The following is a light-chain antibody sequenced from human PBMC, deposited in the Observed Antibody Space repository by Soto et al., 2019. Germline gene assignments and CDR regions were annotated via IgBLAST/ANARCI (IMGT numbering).Light chain of an antibody. CDR1: QRVSSY. Sequence: IVFTQAPAPPALSPGGGSTLSCRASQRVSSYLAWYQQRPGQAPRLXXYDGSSRATGIPARFSGSGFGTDFTLTIASLEPEDFAVYYCQQRNNWPPITFGQGTRLEIK. CDR3: QQRNNWPPIT. J-gene: IGKJ5*01. V-gene: IGKV3-11*01. CDR2: DGS.